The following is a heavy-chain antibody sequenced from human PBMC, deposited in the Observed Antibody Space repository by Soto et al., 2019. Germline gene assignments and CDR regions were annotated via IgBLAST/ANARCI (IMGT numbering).Heavy chain of an antibody. Sequence: LGESLKISCKGSGYSFNSYWIGWVRQMPGKGLEWMGIIYPGDSNTRYSPSFPGQVTISADKSISTAYVQWSSLEASDTAMYYCARPTVPNPKPYYYYGLDLWGQGTTVTVSS. V-gene: IGHV5-51*01. CDR2: IYPGDSNT. CDR3: ARPTVPNPKPYYYYGLDL. CDR1: GYSFNSYW. D-gene: IGHD4-17*01. J-gene: IGHJ6*02.